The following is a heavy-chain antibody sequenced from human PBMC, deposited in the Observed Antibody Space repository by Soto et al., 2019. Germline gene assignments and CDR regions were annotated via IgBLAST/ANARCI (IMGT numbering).Heavy chain of an antibody. V-gene: IGHV1-69*01. CDR1: GGTFSSYA. D-gene: IGHD6-13*01. J-gene: IGHJ6*02. CDR3: ARHIAAASVTFGMDV. Sequence: QVQVVQSGAEVKKPGSSVKVSCKASGGTFSSYAISWVRQAPGQGLEWMGGIIPIFGTANYAQKFQGRVTIPADESTSTAYMELSSLRSEDTAVYYCARHIAAASVTFGMDVWGQGTTVTVSS. CDR2: IIPIFGTA.